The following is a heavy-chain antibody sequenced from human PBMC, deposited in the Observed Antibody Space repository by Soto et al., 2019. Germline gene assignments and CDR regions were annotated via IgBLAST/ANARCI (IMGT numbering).Heavy chain of an antibody. CDR1: GFTFSSYG. Sequence: GGSLRLSCAASGFTFSSYGMHWVRQAPGKGLEWVSVIWSDGSNKYYADSVKGRFTISRDNAKNSLYLQMNSLRAEDTAVYYCARDQGEGYGSGSYYSMLYYYMDVWGKGTTVTVSS. D-gene: IGHD3-10*01. CDR3: ARDQGEGYGSGSYYSMLYYYMDV. CDR2: IWSDGSNK. J-gene: IGHJ6*03. V-gene: IGHV3-33*01.